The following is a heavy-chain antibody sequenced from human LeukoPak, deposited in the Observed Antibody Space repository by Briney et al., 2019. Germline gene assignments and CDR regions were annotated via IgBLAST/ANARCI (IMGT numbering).Heavy chain of an antibody. Sequence: PSETLSLTCTVSGGSISSSSYYWGWIRQPPGKGLEWIGSIYYSGSTYYNPSLKSRVTISVDTSKNQFSLKLSSVTAADTAVYYCARDGSSGWYGFDYWGRGTLVTVSS. D-gene: IGHD6-19*01. J-gene: IGHJ4*02. CDR1: GGSISSSSYY. CDR3: ARDGSSGWYGFDY. CDR2: IYYSGST. V-gene: IGHV4-39*02.